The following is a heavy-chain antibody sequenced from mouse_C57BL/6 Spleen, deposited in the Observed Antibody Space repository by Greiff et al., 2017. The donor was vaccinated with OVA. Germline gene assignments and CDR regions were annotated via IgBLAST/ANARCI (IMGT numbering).Heavy chain of an antibody. Sequence: QVQLQQPGAELVKPGASVKLSCKASGYTFTSYWMQWVKQRPGQGFEWIGEIDPSDSYTNYNQKFKGKATLTVDTSSSTAYMQLSSLTSEDSAVYYCARGLGPWYFDVWGTGTTVTVSS. D-gene: IGHD4-1*01. CDR3: ARGLGPWYFDV. CDR2: IDPSDSYT. V-gene: IGHV1-50*01. CDR1: GYTFTSYW. J-gene: IGHJ1*03.